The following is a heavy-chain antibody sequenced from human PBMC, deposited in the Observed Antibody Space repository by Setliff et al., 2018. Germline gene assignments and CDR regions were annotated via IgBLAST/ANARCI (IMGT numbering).Heavy chain of an antibody. CDR1: GLSISTNRYY. V-gene: IGHV4-39*07. CDR2: MHSDGAA. Sequence: ASETLSLTCTVSGLSISTNRYYWGWLRQPPGRGLELIGLMHSDGAAKYDPSLKSRVTMSVDTSKTQFSLKLNSMTTADTAVYYCARGGTYRYFDYWGQGALVTVSS. J-gene: IGHJ4*02. CDR3: ARGGTYRYFDY.